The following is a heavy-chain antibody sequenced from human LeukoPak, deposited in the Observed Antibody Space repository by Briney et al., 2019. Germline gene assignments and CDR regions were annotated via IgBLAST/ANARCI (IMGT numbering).Heavy chain of an antibody. CDR2: INAGNGDT. Sequence: ASVKVSCKASGYTFTSYTIHWVRQAPGQRLEWMGWINAGNGDTKYSQKFQGRVTITRDTSASTAYMELSSLRSEDTAVYYCARVSYYYDSSAYVFDYWGQGTLVTVSS. CDR1: GYTFTSYT. CDR3: ARVSYYYDSSAYVFDY. D-gene: IGHD3-22*01. V-gene: IGHV1-3*01. J-gene: IGHJ4*02.